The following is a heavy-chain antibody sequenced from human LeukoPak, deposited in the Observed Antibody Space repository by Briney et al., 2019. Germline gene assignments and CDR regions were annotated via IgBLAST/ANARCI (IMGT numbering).Heavy chain of an antibody. CDR1: GFTFSSYG. Sequence: PRGSLRLSCAASGFTFSSYGMSWVRQAPGKGLEWVSAISGSGGSTYYADSVKGRFTISRDNSKNTLYLQMNSLRAEDTAVYYCAKESHREAAAGNFDYWGQGTLVTVSS. J-gene: IGHJ4*02. V-gene: IGHV3-23*01. D-gene: IGHD6-13*01. CDR3: AKESHREAAAGNFDY. CDR2: ISGSGGST.